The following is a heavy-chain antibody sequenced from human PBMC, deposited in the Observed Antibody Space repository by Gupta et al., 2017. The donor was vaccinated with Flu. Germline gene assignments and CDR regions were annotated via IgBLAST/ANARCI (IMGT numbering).Heavy chain of an antibody. Sequence: QVQLVQSGAEVKKPGSSMKVSCKASGGTFSSYAISWVRQAPGQGLEWMGGIIPIFGTANYAQKFQGRVTITADESTSTAYMELSSLRSEDTAVYYCARGILDDSSGYYYGGTSRGAAWFDPWGQGTLVTVSS. CDR1: GGTFSSYA. J-gene: IGHJ5*02. CDR2: IIPIFGTA. CDR3: ARGILDDSSGYYYGGTSRGAAWFDP. V-gene: IGHV1-69*01. D-gene: IGHD3-22*01.